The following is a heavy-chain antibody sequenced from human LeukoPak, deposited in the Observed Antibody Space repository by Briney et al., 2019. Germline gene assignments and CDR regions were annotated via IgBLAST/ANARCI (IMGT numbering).Heavy chain of an antibody. V-gene: IGHV4-38-2*02. CDR3: ARARRDSLFDWLSPLSY. CDR2: IYRSGST. CDR1: GYSISSGYY. J-gene: IGHJ4*02. D-gene: IGHD3-9*01. Sequence: PSETLSLTCTVSGYSISSGYYWVWIRQPPGKGLEWIGSIYRSGSTNYNPSLKSRVTISVDTSQNQFSLKVNSETAADTAVYYCARARRDSLFDWLSPLSYWGQGTLVTVSS.